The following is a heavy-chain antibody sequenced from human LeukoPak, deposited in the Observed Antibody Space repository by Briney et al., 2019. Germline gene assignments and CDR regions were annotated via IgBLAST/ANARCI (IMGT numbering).Heavy chain of an antibody. CDR1: GFTFSTHA. J-gene: IGHJ4*02. CDR3: AKDFSPAVTGPPFDF. V-gene: IGHV3-30*18. D-gene: IGHD6-19*01. CDR2: ISYDGGKR. Sequence: GGSLRVSRAASGFTFSTHAMNWVRQAPGNGLEWVAVISYDGGKRDYVDSVKGRFTISRDNSKNTLWLQLNSLRAEDTAVYYCAKDFSPAVTGPPFDFWGQGTLVTVSS.